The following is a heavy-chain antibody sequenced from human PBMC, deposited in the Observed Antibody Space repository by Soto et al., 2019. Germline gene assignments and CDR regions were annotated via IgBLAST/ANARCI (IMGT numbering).Heavy chain of an antibody. V-gene: IGHV4-38-2*02. CDR2: IYHSGST. Sequence: LSLTCAVSGYSISSGYYWGWIRQPPGKGLEWIGSIYHSGSTYYNPSLKSRVTIPVDTSKNQFSLKLSSVAAADTAVYYCARDQDIVVVVAATPLYYYGMDVWGQGTTVTVSS. CDR3: ARDQDIVVVVAATPLYYYGMDV. CDR1: GYSISSGYY. J-gene: IGHJ6*02. D-gene: IGHD2-15*01.